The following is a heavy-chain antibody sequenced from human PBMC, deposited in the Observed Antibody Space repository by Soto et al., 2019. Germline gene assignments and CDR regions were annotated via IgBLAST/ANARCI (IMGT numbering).Heavy chain of an antibody. Sequence: QVHLVQSGAEVKKPGASVKVSCKASGYTFTSYGITWVRQAPGQGLEWMGWISAHNGNTDYAQKPQGRGLVTRDTSTSTAYMELRSLRSDDTAVYYCARGRYGDYWGQGAVVTVSS. D-gene: IGHD1-1*01. CDR2: ISAHNGNT. CDR3: ARGRYGDY. CDR1: GYTFTSYG. V-gene: IGHV1-18*01. J-gene: IGHJ4*02.